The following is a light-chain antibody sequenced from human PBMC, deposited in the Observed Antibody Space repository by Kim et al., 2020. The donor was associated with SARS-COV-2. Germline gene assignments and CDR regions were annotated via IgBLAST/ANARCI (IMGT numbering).Light chain of an antibody. J-gene: IGLJ3*02. CDR1: NGHYNCA. CDR2: VNSDGSH. CDR3: QTWGPGIRV. Sequence: SVKLTRPLSNGHYNCASAWHQQQPGKGPRYLMKVNSDGSHSKGDGIPDRFSGSSSGAERYLTISSLQSDDEADYYCQTWGPGIRVFGGGTKVTVL. V-gene: IGLV4-69*01.